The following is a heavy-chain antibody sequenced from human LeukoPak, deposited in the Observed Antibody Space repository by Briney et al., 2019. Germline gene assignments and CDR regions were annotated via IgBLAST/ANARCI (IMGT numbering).Heavy chain of an antibody. J-gene: IGHJ4*02. CDR3: ARNYYDSSGYYTIDY. Sequence: SETLSLTCAVSGGSISSSNWWSWVRQPPGKGLEWIGEIYHSGSTNYNPSLKNRVTMSVDTSKNQISLKLSSVTAADTAVYYCARNYYDSSGYYTIDYWGQGTLVTVSP. V-gene: IGHV4-4*02. CDR2: IYHSGST. D-gene: IGHD3-22*01. CDR1: GGSISSSNW.